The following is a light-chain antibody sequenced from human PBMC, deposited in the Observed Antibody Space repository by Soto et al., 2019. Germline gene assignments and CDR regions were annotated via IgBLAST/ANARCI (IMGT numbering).Light chain of an antibody. V-gene: IGLV2-14*03. CDR1: SSDVGGYNY. J-gene: IGLJ1*01. CDR3: SSYTNSGTYV. CDR2: DVI. Sequence: QSVLTQSASVSGSPGQSITISCAGTSSDVGGYNYVSWYQQHPGKATKLMIYDVINRPSGVSDRFSGSKSGNSASLTISNLQAEDEAAYYCSSYTNSGTYVFGTGTKVTVL.